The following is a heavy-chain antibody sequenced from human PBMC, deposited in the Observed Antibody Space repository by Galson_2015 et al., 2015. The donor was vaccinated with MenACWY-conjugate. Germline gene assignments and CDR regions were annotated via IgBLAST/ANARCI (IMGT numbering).Heavy chain of an antibody. Sequence: SLRLSCAASGFTFRNSWMNWLRQAPGSGLEWVANITPAGSRGTYVDSVKGRFTISRDNAENSVYLEMNSLRPEDTAVFYCAAGTADDNYWAQGTRVTVSS. J-gene: IGHJ4*02. CDR2: ITPAGSRG. V-gene: IGHV3-7*01. CDR1: GFTFRNSW. CDR3: AAGTADDNY. D-gene: IGHD2-21*02.